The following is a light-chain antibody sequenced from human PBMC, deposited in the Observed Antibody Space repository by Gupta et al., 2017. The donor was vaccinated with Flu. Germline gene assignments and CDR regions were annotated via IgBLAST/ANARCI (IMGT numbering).Light chain of an antibody. J-gene: IGLJ1*01. Sequence: QSVLAQPPSASGTPRQRVTISCSGSSSNIGSNTVNWYQQVPSAAPKLLIYGNNQRPSGVPDRFSGSKSGTSASLAISGLQSEDEADYYCAAWDDSLNGHYVFGTGTRVTVL. CDR3: AAWDDSLNGHYV. V-gene: IGLV1-44*01. CDR1: SSNIGSNT. CDR2: GNN.